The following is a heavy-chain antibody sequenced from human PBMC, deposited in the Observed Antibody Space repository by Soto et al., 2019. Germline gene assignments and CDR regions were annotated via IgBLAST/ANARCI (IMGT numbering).Heavy chain of an antibody. J-gene: IGHJ5*02. D-gene: IGHD3-9*01. V-gene: IGHV1-8*01. CDR2: MNPNSGNT. CDR3: ATMNTYYDIFTGYYPQWSWFDP. Sequence: QVPLMQSGAGVKKPGASVKVSCKASGYTLTSYDINWVRQATGQGLEWMGWMNPNSGNTGYAQKFHGRVTMTRNTSISTAYMELSSLRSELTAVYYCATMNTYYDIFTGYYPQWSWFDPWGKGPLVTVSS. CDR1: GYTLTSYD.